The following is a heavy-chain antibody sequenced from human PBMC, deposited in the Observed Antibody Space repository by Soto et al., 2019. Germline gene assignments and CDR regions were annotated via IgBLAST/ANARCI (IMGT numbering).Heavy chain of an antibody. D-gene: IGHD3-3*01. CDR1: GYTFTDYY. V-gene: IGHV1-2*02. Sequence: ASVKVSCKSSGYTFTDYYMHWVRQAPGQGLQWMGWINPNSGGTNYAHNYQGRVTMTRDTSISTAYMELSRLRSDDTAVYYCARAVVRSLDLNWFDPWGQGTLVTVSS. CDR3: ARAVVRSLDLNWFDP. CDR2: INPNSGGT. J-gene: IGHJ5*02.